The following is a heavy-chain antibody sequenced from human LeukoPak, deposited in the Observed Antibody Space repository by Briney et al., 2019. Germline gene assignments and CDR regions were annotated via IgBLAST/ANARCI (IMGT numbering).Heavy chain of an antibody. Sequence: PGGSLRLSCAASGFTFRTYGMHWVRQTPGKGLEWVAFLWFDGSHQYYADSVRGRFIISRDNSNNTLYLQMNSLRAEDTAVYYCATPAGMGLPYYFDYWGQGTLVTVSS. D-gene: IGHD2-2*01. J-gene: IGHJ4*02. V-gene: IGHV3-30*02. CDR3: ATPAGMGLPYYFDY. CDR1: GFTFRTYG. CDR2: LWFDGSHQ.